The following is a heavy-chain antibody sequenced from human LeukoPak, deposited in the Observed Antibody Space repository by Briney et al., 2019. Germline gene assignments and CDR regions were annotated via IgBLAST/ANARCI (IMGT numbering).Heavy chain of an antibody. CDR3: ARDRLWFGELPLNWFDP. D-gene: IGHD3-10*01. CDR2: IIPIFGTA. V-gene: IGHV1-69*05. Sequence: SVKVSCXASGGTFSSYAISWVRQAPGQGLAWMGRIIPIFGTANYAQKFQGRVTITTDESTSTAYMELSSLRSEDTAVYYCARDRLWFGELPLNWFDPWGQGTLVTVSS. CDR1: GGTFSSYA. J-gene: IGHJ5*02.